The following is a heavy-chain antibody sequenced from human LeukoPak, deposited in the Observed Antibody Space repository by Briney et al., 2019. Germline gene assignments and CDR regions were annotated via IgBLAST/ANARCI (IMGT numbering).Heavy chain of an antibody. CDR2: IYYSGST. Sequence: PSETLSLTCTVSGYSISSSYYWGWIRQPPGKGLEWIGSIYYSGSTYYNPSLKSRVTISVDTSKNQFSLKLSSVTAADTAVYYCARETPGEDIVVVVAAFTPDYYYYMDVWGKGTTVTVSS. D-gene: IGHD2-15*01. V-gene: IGHV4-38-2*02. CDR3: ARETPGEDIVVVVAAFTPDYYYYMDV. CDR1: GYSISSSYY. J-gene: IGHJ6*03.